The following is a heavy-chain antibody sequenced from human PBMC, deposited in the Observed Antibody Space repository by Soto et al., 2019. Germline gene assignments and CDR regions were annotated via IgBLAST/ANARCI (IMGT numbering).Heavy chain of an antibody. Sequence: PSETLSLTCTVSGGSISSGGYYWSWIRQHPGKGLEWIGYIYYSGSTYYNPSLKSRVTISVDTSKNQFSLKLSSVTAADTAVYYCARVNVLRYFDWFGDYWGQGTLVSASP. D-gene: IGHD3-9*01. J-gene: IGHJ4*02. CDR1: GGSISSGGYY. CDR2: IYYSGST. V-gene: IGHV4-31*03. CDR3: ARVNVLRYFDWFGDY.